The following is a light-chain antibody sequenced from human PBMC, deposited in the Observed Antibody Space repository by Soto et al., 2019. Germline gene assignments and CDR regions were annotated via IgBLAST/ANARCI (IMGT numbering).Light chain of an antibody. CDR1: QSISSW. CDR3: QQLNNYPPT. J-gene: IGKJ1*01. CDR2: KAS. Sequence: DIQMTQSPSTLSASVGDRVTITCRASQSISSWLAWYQQKPGKAPNLLIYKASNLQSGVPSRFSGSGSGTEFTFTISSLQPEDFATYYCQQLNNYPPTFGQGTKVDIK. V-gene: IGKV1-5*03.